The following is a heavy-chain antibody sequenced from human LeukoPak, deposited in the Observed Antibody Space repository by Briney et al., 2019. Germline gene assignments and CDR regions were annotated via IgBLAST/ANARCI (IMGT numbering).Heavy chain of an antibody. CDR3: ARGPYWVLSRRSPWYMDV. Sequence: SETLSLTCAVYGGSFSGYYWSWIRQPPGKGLEWIGEINHSGSTNYNPSLKSRVTISVDTSKNQFSLKLSSVTAADTAVYYCARGPYWVLSRRSPWYMDVWGKGTTVTVSS. V-gene: IGHV4-34*01. CDR2: INHSGST. CDR1: GGSFSGYY. J-gene: IGHJ6*03. D-gene: IGHD2-15*01.